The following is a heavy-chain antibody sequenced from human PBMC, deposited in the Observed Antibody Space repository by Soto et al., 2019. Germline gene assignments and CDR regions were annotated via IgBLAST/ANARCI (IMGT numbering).Heavy chain of an antibody. CDR2: IRSNGGST. CDR3: VKSPSPVVVVAYFDF. Sequence: PGGSLRLSCSASGFTFSSYAMHWVRQALGKGLEFVSSIRSNGGSTYHADSVKGRFTISRDNSKNTLYLQMTSLRAEDTAVYYCVKSPSPVVVVAYFDFWGQGTLVTVSS. J-gene: IGHJ4*02. V-gene: IGHV3-64D*06. D-gene: IGHD2-15*01. CDR1: GFTFSSYA.